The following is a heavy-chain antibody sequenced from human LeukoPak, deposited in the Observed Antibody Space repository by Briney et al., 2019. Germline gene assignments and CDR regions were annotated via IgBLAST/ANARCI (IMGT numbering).Heavy chain of an antibody. V-gene: IGHV3-21*01. J-gene: IGHJ4*02. CDR1: EFTFSTYS. D-gene: IGHD5-18*01. Sequence: PGGSLRLSCAASEFTFSTYSMNWVRQAPGKGLEWVSSINSSISYIYYADSVKGRFTISRDNAKNSLYLQMNSLRAEDTAVYYCARGENNYGYYYFDYWGQGTLVTVSS. CDR3: ARGENNYGYYYFDY. CDR2: INSSISYI.